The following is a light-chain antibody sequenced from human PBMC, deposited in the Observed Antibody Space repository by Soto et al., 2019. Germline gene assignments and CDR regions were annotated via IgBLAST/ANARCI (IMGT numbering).Light chain of an antibody. Sequence: EIVLTQSPGTLSLSPGERATLSCRASQSVSSSYLAWYQQKPGQAPRLLIYGASSRATGIPDRFSGSGSGTDFHLNISRLEPEDFAVYYCQQYGSSPLTFGQGTKVEIK. V-gene: IGKV3-20*01. CDR1: QSVSSSY. CDR2: GAS. J-gene: IGKJ1*01. CDR3: QQYGSSPLT.